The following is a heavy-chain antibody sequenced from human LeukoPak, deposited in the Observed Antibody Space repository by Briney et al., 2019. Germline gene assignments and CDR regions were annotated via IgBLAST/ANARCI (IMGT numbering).Heavy chain of an antibody. Sequence: SETLCLTCAVSGGSISSYDWSWIRQPAGKGLEGSGRIYTSGSTNYNPSLKSRVTMSVDTSKNQLSLKLSSVTAADTAVYFCARAPLSGTYYTDAFDIWGQGTMVTVSS. D-gene: IGHD1-26*01. CDR2: IYTSGST. CDR1: GGSISSYD. V-gene: IGHV4-4*07. J-gene: IGHJ3*02. CDR3: ARAPLSGTYYTDAFDI.